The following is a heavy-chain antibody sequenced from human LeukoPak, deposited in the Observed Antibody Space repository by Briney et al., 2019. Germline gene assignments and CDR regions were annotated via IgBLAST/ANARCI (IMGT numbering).Heavy chain of an antibody. CDR1: GFTFSSYA. J-gene: IGHJ4*02. CDR2: IYSGGST. V-gene: IGHV3-53*01. D-gene: IGHD3-16*01. CDR3: ARERGSYSYGRREFDY. Sequence: AGGSLRLSCAASGFTFSSYAMSWVRQAPGKGLEWVSVIYSGGSTYYADSVKGRFTISRDNSKNTLYLQMNSLRAEDTAVYYCARERGSYSYGRREFDYWGQGTLVTVSS.